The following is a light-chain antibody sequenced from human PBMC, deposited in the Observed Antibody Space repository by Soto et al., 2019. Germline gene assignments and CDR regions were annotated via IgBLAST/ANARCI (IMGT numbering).Light chain of an antibody. J-gene: IGKJ5*01. V-gene: IGKV1-39*01. CDR2: AAY. CDR1: ESIARL. Sequence: DIQMTQSPSSLSASVGDRVSITRRASESIARLLNWYQQKPGKAPNLLIYAAYSLQNGVPSRLRGCGPETDFTVTICNLQHEELATYYCHQTYSTLSITFGKGTRQEI. CDR3: HQTYSTLSIT.